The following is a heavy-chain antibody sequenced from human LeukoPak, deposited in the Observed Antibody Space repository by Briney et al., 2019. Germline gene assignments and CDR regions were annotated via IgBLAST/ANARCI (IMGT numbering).Heavy chain of an antibody. CDR1: GGSFSGYY. J-gene: IGHJ6*03. D-gene: IGHD4-11*01. Sequence: PSETLSLTCAVYGGSFSGYYWSWIRQPPGKGLEWIGEINHSGSTNYNPSLKSRVTISVDTSKNQFSLKLSSVTAADTAVYYCARGVTVTPLYYYYYYMDVWGKGTTVTVSS. CDR3: ARGVTVTPLYYYYYYMDV. CDR2: INHSGST. V-gene: IGHV4-34*01.